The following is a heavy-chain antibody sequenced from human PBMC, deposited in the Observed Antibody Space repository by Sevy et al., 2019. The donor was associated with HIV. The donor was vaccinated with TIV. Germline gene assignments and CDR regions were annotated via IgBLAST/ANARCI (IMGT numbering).Heavy chain of an antibody. CDR2: IYPGDSDT. CDR1: GYSFTNYW. D-gene: IGHD1-26*01. J-gene: IGHJ4*02. Sequence: GESLKISCKGSGYSFTNYWIGWVRQMPGKGLEWMGIIYPGDSDTKYSPSFQGQVTISADKSISTAYLQWSSLQASDTAIYYCARHPYYLIDSNCYFVQWGQGTLVTVSS. CDR3: ARHPYYLIDSNCYFVQ. V-gene: IGHV5-51*01.